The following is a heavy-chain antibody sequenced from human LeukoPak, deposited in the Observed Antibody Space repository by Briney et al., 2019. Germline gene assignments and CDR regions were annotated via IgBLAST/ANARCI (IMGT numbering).Heavy chain of an antibody. V-gene: IGHV3-23*01. CDR3: ASGKYGYGDNWFDP. J-gene: IGHJ5*02. CDR1: GFTFSSYA. Sequence: GGSLRLSCAASGFTFSSYAMSWVRQAPGKGLEWVSAISTSGGDTYYAVSVKGRFTISRDNSKNTLYLQMNSLRAEDTAVYFCASGKYGYGDNWFDPWGQGTLVTVSS. D-gene: IGHD5-18*01. CDR2: ISTSGGDT.